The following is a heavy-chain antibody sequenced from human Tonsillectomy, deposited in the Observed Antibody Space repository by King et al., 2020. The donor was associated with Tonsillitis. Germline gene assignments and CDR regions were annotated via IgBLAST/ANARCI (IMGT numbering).Heavy chain of an antibody. Sequence: VQLQQWGAGLLKPSETLSLTCAVYGGSFSGYYWSWIRQPPGKGLEWIGEINHSGSTNYNPSLKSRVTISVDTSKNQFSLKLSSVTAADTAVYYCARGRIAVAFYSPNAESWFDPSGQGTLVTVSS. CDR1: GGSFSGYY. V-gene: IGHV4-34*01. CDR3: ARGRIAVAFYSPNAESWFDP. D-gene: IGHD6-19*01. J-gene: IGHJ5*02. CDR2: INHSGST.